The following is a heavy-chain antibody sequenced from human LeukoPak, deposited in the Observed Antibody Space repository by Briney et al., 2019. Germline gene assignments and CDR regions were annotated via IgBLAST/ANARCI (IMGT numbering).Heavy chain of an antibody. J-gene: IGHJ6*03. CDR2: ISSSSSTI. CDR3: ARALAYGRYYYYMDV. V-gene: IGHV3-48*01. CDR1: GFTFSSYS. D-gene: IGHD4-17*01. Sequence: GGSLRLSCAASGFTFSSYSMNWVRQAPGKGLEWVSYISSSSSTIYYADSVKGRFTISRDNAKNSLYLQMNSLRAEDTAVYYCARALAYGRYYYYMDVWGKGTTVTVSS.